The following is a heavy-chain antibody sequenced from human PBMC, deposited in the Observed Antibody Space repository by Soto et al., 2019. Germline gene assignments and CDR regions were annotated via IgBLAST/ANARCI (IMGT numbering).Heavy chain of an antibody. V-gene: IGHV3-30-3*01. CDR1: GFTFSSYA. D-gene: IGHD6-6*01. Sequence: QVQLVESGGGVVQPGRSLRLSCAASGFTFSSYAMHWVRQAPGKGLEWVAVISYDGSNKYYADSVKGRFTISRDNSKNTLYMQMNSLRAEDTAVYYCARALNARTRYYYGMDVWGQGTTVSVSS. J-gene: IGHJ6*02. CDR2: ISYDGSNK. CDR3: ARALNARTRYYYGMDV.